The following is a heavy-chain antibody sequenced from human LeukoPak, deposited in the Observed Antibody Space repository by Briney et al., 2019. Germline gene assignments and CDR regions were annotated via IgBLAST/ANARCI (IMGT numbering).Heavy chain of an antibody. Sequence: LTCALYGGSFSGYCWRWVRQAQGKGLEWVSAISGSGGSTYYADSVKGRFTISRDNSKNTLYLQMTSLRAEDTAVYYCARGMTYYDFWSGSDYFDYWGQGTLVTVSS. CDR1: GGSFSGYC. D-gene: IGHD3-3*01. CDR2: ISGSGGST. CDR3: ARGMTYYDFWSGSDYFDY. V-gene: IGHV3-23*01. J-gene: IGHJ4*02.